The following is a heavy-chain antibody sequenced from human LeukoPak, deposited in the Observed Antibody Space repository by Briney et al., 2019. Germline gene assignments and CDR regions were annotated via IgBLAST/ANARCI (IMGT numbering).Heavy chain of an antibody. D-gene: IGHD3-16*01. CDR1: GFTFSSYA. CDR3: AKDRWGSSRSQPSDY. V-gene: IGHV3-30-3*01. Sequence: GGSLRLSCAASGFTFSSYAMHWVRQAPGKGLEWVAVISYDGSNKYYADSVKGRFTISRDNSKNTLYLQMNSLRAEDTAVYYCAKDRWGSSRSQPSDYWGQGSLVTVSS. J-gene: IGHJ4*02. CDR2: ISYDGSNK.